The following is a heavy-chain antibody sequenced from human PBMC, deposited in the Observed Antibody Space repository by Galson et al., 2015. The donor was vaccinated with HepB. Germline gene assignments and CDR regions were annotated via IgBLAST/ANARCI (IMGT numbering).Heavy chain of an antibody. J-gene: IGHJ6*02. CDR2: INPNSGGT. D-gene: IGHD6-19*01. CDR3: ARENWEVEQWLGSYYYYGMDV. V-gene: IGHV1-2*04. Sequence: SVKVSCKASGYTFTGYYMHWVRQAPGQGLEWMGWINPNSGGTNYARKFQGWVTMTRDTSISTASMELSRLRSDDTAVDYCARENWEVEQWLGSYYYYGMDVWGQGSTVTVSS. CDR1: GYTFTGYY.